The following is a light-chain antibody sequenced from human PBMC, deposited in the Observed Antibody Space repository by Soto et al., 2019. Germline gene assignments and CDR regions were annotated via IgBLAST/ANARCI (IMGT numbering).Light chain of an antibody. V-gene: IGKV1-5*03. Sequence: DIQMTQSPSTLSASVGDRVTITCRASQSISSWLAWYQQKPGKAPKLLIYKASSLESGVPSRFSGSGSGTEFTLTISSLQPDDFATYYCQQYNSSLYMYTFGQGTKLEIK. J-gene: IGKJ2*01. CDR1: QSISSW. CDR3: QQYNSSLYMYT. CDR2: KAS.